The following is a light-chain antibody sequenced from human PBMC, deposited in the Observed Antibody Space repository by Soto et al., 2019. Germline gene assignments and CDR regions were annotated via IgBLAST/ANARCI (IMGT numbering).Light chain of an antibody. CDR1: SSDVGGYNY. Sequence: QSALTQPASVSGSPGQSITISCTGTSSDVGGYNYVSWYQQHSGKAPKLMIFEVTKRPSGVSDRFSGSKSGNSASLTISGLQSEDDADYSCSSYTSTSTLVVFGGGTQLTVL. J-gene: IGLJ2*01. CDR3: SSYTSTSTLVV. CDR2: EVT. V-gene: IGLV2-14*01.